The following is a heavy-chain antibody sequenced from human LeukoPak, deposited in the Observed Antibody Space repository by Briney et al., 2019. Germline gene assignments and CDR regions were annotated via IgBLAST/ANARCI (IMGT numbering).Heavy chain of an antibody. CDR2: IYYSGST. J-gene: IGHJ3*02. CDR1: GYSISSGYY. D-gene: IGHD3-22*01. Sequence: EPSETLSLTCAVSGYSISSGYYWGWIRQPPGKGLEWIGSIYYSGSTYYNPSLKSRVTISVDTSKNQFSLKLSSVTAADTAVYYCARTIRLKYYYDSTDDAFDIWGQGTMVTVSS. V-gene: IGHV4-38-2*01. CDR3: ARTIRLKYYYDSTDDAFDI.